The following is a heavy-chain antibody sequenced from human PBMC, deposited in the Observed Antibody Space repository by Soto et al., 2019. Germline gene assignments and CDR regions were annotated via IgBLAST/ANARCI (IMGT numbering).Heavy chain of an antibody. CDR2: IYWADDK. Sequence: QITLKESGPTLVKPTQTLTLTCTFSGFSLSTSGVGVGWIRQPPGKALEWLALIYWADDKRYSPSLKSRLTITKDTSKDQVVLTMTNMDPVDTATYHCAHRPWPATFDYWGQGALVIVSS. CDR3: AHRPWPATFDY. V-gene: IGHV2-5*02. J-gene: IGHJ4*02. CDR1: GFSLSTSGVG.